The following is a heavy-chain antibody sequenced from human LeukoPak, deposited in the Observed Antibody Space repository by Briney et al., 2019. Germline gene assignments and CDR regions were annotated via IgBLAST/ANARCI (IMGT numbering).Heavy chain of an antibody. D-gene: IGHD4-11*01. CDR1: GYTFTGYY. V-gene: IGHV1-2*06. J-gene: IGHJ4*02. Sequence: GASVKVSCKASGYTFTGYYMHWVRQAPGQGPEWMGRINPNSGGTSRAQKFQGRVTMTRDTSISTAYMELNSLRSDDTAVYYCARPSDYRIDYWGQGTLVTVSS. CDR3: ARPSDYRIDY. CDR2: INPNSGGT.